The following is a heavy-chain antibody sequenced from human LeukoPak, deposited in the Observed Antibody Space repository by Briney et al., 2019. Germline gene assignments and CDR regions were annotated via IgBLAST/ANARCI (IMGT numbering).Heavy chain of an antibody. CDR3: AKDKGLLPSYDAFDI. CDR2: ISGSGGST. CDR1: GFTFSSYA. J-gene: IGHJ3*02. V-gene: IGHV3-23*01. D-gene: IGHD2-15*01. Sequence: GGSLRLSCAASGFTFSSYAMSWVRQAPGKGLEWVSAISGSGGSTYYADSVKGRFTISRDNSRNTLYLQMNSLRAEDTAVYYCAKDKGLLPSYDAFDIWGQGTMVTVSS.